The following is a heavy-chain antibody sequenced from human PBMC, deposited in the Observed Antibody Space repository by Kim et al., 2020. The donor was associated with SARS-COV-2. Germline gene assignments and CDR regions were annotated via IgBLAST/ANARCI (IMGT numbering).Heavy chain of an antibody. V-gene: IGHV3-7*03. J-gene: IGHJ4*02. CDR2: IREDGGEK. Sequence: GGSLRLSCAGSGFTFRTFWMTWVRQAPGKGLEWVASIREDGGEKQYVGSVKGRFTISRDNAKNLLYLQMNSLRAEDTAVYYCTRDNGFGSYWGQGALVT. CDR1: GFTFRTFW. D-gene: IGHD3-10*01. CDR3: TRDNGFGSY.